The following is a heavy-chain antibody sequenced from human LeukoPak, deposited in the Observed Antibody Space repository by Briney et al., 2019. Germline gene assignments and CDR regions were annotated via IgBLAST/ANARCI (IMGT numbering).Heavy chain of an antibody. CDR1: GFTFSSYE. CDR2: ISSSGSTI. V-gene: IGHV3-48*03. D-gene: IGHD6-13*01. J-gene: IGHJ4*02. CDR3: ARGAGSSSWYYYFDY. Sequence: GGSLRLSCAASGFTFSSYEMNWVRQAPGKGLEWVSYISSSGSTIYYADSVKGRFTISRDNAKNSLYLQMNSLRAEDTAVYYCARGAGSSSWYYYFDYWGQGTLVTVSS.